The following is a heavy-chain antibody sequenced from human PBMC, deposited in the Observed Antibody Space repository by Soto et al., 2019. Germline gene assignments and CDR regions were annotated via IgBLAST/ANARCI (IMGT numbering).Heavy chain of an antibody. CDR3: ARDNGGHAFDI. Sequence: SETLSLTCTVSGGSISSYYWSWIRQPPGKGLEWIGYIYYRGNTNYNPSLKSRVTISVDTSKNQFSLKLSSVTAADTAVYYCARDNGGHAFDIWGQGTMVTVSS. D-gene: IGHD2-8*01. J-gene: IGHJ3*02. CDR2: IYYRGNT. CDR1: GGSISSYY. V-gene: IGHV4-59*01.